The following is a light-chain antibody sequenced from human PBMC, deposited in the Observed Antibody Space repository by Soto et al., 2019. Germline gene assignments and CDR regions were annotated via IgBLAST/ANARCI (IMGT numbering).Light chain of an antibody. V-gene: IGKV1-5*03. J-gene: IGKJ1*01. CDR1: QSFNNW. CDR3: QQYNSWT. Sequence: DLQMTQSPSTLSASVGDRVTITCRASQSFNNWLAWYHQKPGKAPKLLIYKASNLESGVPSRFSGSGSGTEFTLTISSLQPDDFGTYYCQQYNSWTFGQGTKVEIK. CDR2: KAS.